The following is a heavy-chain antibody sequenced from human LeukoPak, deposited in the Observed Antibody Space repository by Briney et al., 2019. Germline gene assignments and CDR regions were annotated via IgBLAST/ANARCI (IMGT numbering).Heavy chain of an antibody. V-gene: IGHV4-30-2*01. CDR2: IYHSGST. J-gene: IGHJ4*02. Sequence: SEPLSLTCAVSGGSISSGGYSWSWIRQPPGKGLEWIGYIYHSGSTYYNPSLKSRVTLSLDRSKNQFSLKLSSVTAADTAGYYCASTRTGYYFDYWGQGTLVTVSS. CDR1: GGSISSGGYS. CDR3: ASTRTGYYFDY. D-gene: IGHD3-10*01.